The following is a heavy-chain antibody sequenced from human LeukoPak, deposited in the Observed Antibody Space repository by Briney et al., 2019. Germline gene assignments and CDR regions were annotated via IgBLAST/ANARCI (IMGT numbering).Heavy chain of an antibody. V-gene: IGHV1-3*01. CDR2: INAGNGNT. Sequence: ASVKVSCKASGYTFTSYAIHWVRQAPGQRLEWMGWINAGNGNTKYSQKFQGRVTITRDTSASTAYMELSSLRSEDTAVYYCARAPITTRPSDYWGQGTLVTVSS. D-gene: IGHD6-6*01. J-gene: IGHJ4*02. CDR3: ARAPITTRPSDY. CDR1: GYTFTSYA.